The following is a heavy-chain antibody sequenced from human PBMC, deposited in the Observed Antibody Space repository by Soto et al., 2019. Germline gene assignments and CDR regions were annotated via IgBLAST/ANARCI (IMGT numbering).Heavy chain of an antibody. CDR3: ARDGLTFGGD. Sequence: EVHLVEAGGGLVKPGESLTLSCAASGFTFGSFTLNWVRQAPGKGLEWVSSISSSSAYIYYAESVKGRFTISRDNARSTLYLQMNSLRLDDTAVYFCARDGLTFGGDWGQEPWSPSPQ. CDR1: GFTFGSFT. V-gene: IGHV3-21*06. D-gene: IGHD3-16*01. J-gene: IGHJ4*01. CDR2: ISSSSAYI.